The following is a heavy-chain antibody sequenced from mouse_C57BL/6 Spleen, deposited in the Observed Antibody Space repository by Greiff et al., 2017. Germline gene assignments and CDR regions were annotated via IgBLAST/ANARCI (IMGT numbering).Heavy chain of an antibody. J-gene: IGHJ4*01. V-gene: IGHV1-55*01. CDR3: ARRGYEGDAMDY. D-gene: IGHD2-2*01. CDR2: IYPGSGST. CDR1: GYTFPSYW. Sequence: QVQLQQPGAELVKPGASVKMSCKASGYTFPSYWITWVKQRPGQGLEWIGDIYPGSGSTNYNEKFKSKATLTVDTSSSTAYMQLSSLTSEDSAVYYCARRGYEGDAMDYWGQGTSVTVSS.